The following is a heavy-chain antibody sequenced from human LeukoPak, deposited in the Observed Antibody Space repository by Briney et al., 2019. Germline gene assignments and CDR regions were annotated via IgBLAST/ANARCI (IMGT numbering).Heavy chain of an antibody. J-gene: IGHJ4*02. D-gene: IGHD3-16*01. CDR3: AHGELGVFY. V-gene: IGHV3-30-3*01. Sequence: GGSLRLSCAASGFTLSSYSMHWVRQAPGKGLEWVAVISYDGSNEYYADSVKDRFTISRDNSKNTLYPQMNSLRSEDTAVYYCAHGELGVFYWGQGTLVTVSS. CDR1: GFTLSSYS. CDR2: ISYDGSNE.